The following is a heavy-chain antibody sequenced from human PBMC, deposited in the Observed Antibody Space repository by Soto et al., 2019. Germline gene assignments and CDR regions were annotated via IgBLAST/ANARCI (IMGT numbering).Heavy chain of an antibody. V-gene: IGHV1-46*01. CDR1: GYTFTSYD. CDR3: ARVGYCSSTSCYGGYRSGWLSH. Sequence: QVQLVQSGAEVKKPGASVKVSCKASGYTFTSYDMHWVRQAPGQGLEWMGIINHSGGRTSYAQKFQGRVTMPRDTSTSTVYMELRSLRSEDTAVYYCARVGYCSSTSCYGGYRSGWLSHWGQGTLVTVSS. D-gene: IGHD2-2*01. CDR2: INHSGGRT. J-gene: IGHJ4*02.